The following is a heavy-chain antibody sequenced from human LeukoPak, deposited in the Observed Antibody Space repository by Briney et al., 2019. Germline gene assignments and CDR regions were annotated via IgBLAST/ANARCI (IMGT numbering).Heavy chain of an antibody. Sequence: GGSLRLSCVVSGFTFSRYAMSWVRQAPGKGLEWVSGISYSGGSSYYADSVKGRFTISRDNSKNTLYLQMNSLRGEDTAVYYCAKAVGYCSGGCPGGYYFEYWGQGTLVTVSS. D-gene: IGHD2-15*01. CDR3: AKAVGYCSGGCPGGYYFEY. CDR2: ISYSGGSS. V-gene: IGHV3-23*01. J-gene: IGHJ4*02. CDR1: GFTFSRYA.